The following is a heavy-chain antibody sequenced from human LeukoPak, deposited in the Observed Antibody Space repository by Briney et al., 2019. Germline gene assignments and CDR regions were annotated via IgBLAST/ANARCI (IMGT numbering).Heavy chain of an antibody. V-gene: IGHV3-23*01. CDR1: GFTFSSHA. J-gene: IGHJ4*02. CDR2: ITGSDDST. CDR3: AKVRAAYNRGIDY. D-gene: IGHD7-27*01. Sequence: PGGSLRLSCAASGFTFSSHAMSWVRQAPGEGLEWVSAITGSDDSTYYADSVKGRFTISRDNSKNMLFLQMNSLRAADTAVYYCAKVRAAYNRGIDYGAQETLVT.